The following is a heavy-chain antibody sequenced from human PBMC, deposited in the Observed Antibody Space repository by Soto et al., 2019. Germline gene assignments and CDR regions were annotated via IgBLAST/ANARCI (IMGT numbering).Heavy chain of an antibody. CDR3: ARGVRGSGSLRYYGMDV. CDR2: INHSGST. Sequence: SETLSLTCAVYGGSFSGYYWSWIRQPPGKGLEWIGEINHSGSTNYNPSLKSRVTISVDTSKNQFSLKLSSVTAADTAVYYCARGVRGSGSLRYYGMDVWGQGTTVTVSS. D-gene: IGHD3-10*01. V-gene: IGHV4-34*01. CDR1: GGSFSGYY. J-gene: IGHJ6*02.